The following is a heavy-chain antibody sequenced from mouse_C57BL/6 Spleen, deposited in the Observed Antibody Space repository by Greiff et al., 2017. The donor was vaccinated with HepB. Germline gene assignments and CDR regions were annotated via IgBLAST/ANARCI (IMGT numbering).Heavy chain of an antibody. CDR1: GYTFTSYW. CDR2: INPSNGGT. J-gene: IGHJ1*03. V-gene: IGHV1-53*01. D-gene: IGHD1-1*01. CDR3: ARGGHDCGSGDGDVDV. Sequence: VQLQQSGTELVKPGASVKLSCKASGYTFTSYWMHWVEQRPGPGLEWIGNINPSNGGTNYIEKFKCKATMTVDKSSSTAYLQPSSRTSGDSAVLCCARGGHDCGSGDGDVDVWGTGATDTVPS.